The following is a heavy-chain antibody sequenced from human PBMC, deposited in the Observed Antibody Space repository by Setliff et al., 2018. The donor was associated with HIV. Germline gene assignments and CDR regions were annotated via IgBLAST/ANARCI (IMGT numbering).Heavy chain of an antibody. CDR1: GGTFRSYA. CDR3: ARAQQQLVLPSFYYYYCMDV. D-gene: IGHD6-13*01. V-gene: IGHV1-69*05. Sequence: SVKVSCKASGGTFRSYAFSWVRQAPGQGLEWMGRIIPIFGTTNYAQKFQGRVTMTRNTSISTAYMELSSLRSEDTAVYYCARAQQQLVLPSFYYYYCMDVWGKGTTVTVSS. CDR2: IIPIFGTT. J-gene: IGHJ6*03.